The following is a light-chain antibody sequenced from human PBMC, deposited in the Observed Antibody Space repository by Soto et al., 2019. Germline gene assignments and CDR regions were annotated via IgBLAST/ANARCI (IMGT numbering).Light chain of an antibody. CDR2: EAS. CDR1: EAIATY. Sequence: DIQMTQSPSSLSASVGDRVTITCQASEAIATYLNWYQKKPGQAPTLLIHEASSLETEVPSRFSGSGSGTDFTFTISSLQPEDSATYYCQQYDDLRALTFGGGTKVEI. CDR3: QQYDDLRALT. V-gene: IGKV1-33*01. J-gene: IGKJ4*01.